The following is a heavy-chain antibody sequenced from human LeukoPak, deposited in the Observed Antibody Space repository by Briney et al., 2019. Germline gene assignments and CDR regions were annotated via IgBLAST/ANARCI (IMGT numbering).Heavy chain of an antibody. V-gene: IGHV1-2*02. CDR3: ARDLFSGSYRIPYYFDY. CDR1: GYTFTGYC. Sequence: ASVKVSCKASGYTFTGYCMHWVRQAPGQGLEWMGWINPNSGGTNYAQKFQGRVTMTTDTSTSTAYMELRSLRSDDTAVYYCARDLFSGSYRIPYYFDYWGQGTLVTVSS. CDR2: INPNSGGT. D-gene: IGHD1-26*01. J-gene: IGHJ4*02.